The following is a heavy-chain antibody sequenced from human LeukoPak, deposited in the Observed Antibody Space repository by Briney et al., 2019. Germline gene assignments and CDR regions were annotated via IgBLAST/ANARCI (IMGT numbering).Heavy chain of an antibody. CDR2: IYPGDSDT. D-gene: IGHD1-14*01. CDR1: GYNFTNYW. V-gene: IGHV5-51*01. Sequence: GESLKISCKGSGYNFTNYWIDWVRQMPGKGPEWMGIIYPGDSDTRYSPSFQGQVTISADKSISTASLQWSSLKASDTAMYYCAVRTGGYYYGMDVWGQGTTVTVSS. J-gene: IGHJ6*02. CDR3: AVRTGGYYYGMDV.